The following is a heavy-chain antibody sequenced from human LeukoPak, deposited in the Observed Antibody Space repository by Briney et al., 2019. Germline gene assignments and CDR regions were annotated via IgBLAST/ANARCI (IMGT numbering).Heavy chain of an antibody. Sequence: SKTLSLTCTVSGDSISSYYWSWIRQPAGKGLEWIGRIYTSGSTIYNPSLKSRVTMSIDTSRNQSSLKLSSVTAADTAVYYCARGPLVGALYFDYWGQGTLVTVSS. J-gene: IGHJ4*02. V-gene: IGHV4-4*07. CDR1: GDSISSYY. D-gene: IGHD1-26*01. CDR3: ARGPLVGALYFDY. CDR2: IYTSGST.